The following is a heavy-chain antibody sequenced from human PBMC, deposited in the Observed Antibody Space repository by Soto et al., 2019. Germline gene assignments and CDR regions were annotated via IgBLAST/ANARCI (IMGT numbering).Heavy chain of an antibody. Sequence: GGSLRLSCAASGFTFSSYSMNWVRQAPGKGLEWVSYISSSSSTIYYADSVKGRFTISRDSAKNSLYLQMNSLRDEDTAVYYCARSGIQLWQRAFDYWGQGTLVTVSS. D-gene: IGHD5-18*01. J-gene: IGHJ4*02. V-gene: IGHV3-48*02. CDR1: GFTFSSYS. CDR2: ISSSSSTI. CDR3: ARSGIQLWQRAFDY.